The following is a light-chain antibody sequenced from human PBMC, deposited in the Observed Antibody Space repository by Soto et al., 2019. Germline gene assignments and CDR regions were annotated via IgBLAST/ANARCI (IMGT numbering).Light chain of an antibody. V-gene: IGLV2-14*01. CDR3: ISYTSSGTYV. CDR2: DVS. Sequence: QSVLTQPASVSGSPGQSITISCIGTSSDVGGYKYVSWYQQHPGKAPKVMIYDVSNRSSGVSNRFSGSKSGNTASLTISGLQAEDEADYYCISYTSSGTYVFGTGTKLTVL. J-gene: IGLJ1*01. CDR1: SSDVGGYKY.